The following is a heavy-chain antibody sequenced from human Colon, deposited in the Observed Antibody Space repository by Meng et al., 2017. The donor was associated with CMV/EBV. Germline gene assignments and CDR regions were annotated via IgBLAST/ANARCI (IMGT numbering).Heavy chain of an antibody. D-gene: IGHD3-22*01. J-gene: IGHJ5*02. CDR2: IRYDGSNK. CDR1: GFTFSSYG. Sequence: GGSLRLSCAASGFTFSSYGMHWVRQAPGKGLEWVAFIRYDGSNKYYADSVKGRFTISRDNSKNTLYLQMNSLRAEDTAVYYCAKDGRYYDSSGYGSWGQGTLVTVSS. V-gene: IGHV3-30*02. CDR3: AKDGRYYDSSGYGS.